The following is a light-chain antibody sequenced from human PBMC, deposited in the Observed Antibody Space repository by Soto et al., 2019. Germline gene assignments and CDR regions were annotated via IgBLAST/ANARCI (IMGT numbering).Light chain of an antibody. Sequence: EVVMTQTPLSLPVALGQPASICCRSSQSLVYVDGNTYLNWVHQRPGQSPRRLTYKVPNRDSGNPDRVSRSGSGTDFTRKISRVETDDVRVDYCMQGTDGTPTFGRGTEVEIK. CDR1: QSLVYVDGNTY. V-gene: IGKV2-30*01. J-gene: IGKJ4*01. CDR2: KVP. CDR3: MQGTDGTPT.